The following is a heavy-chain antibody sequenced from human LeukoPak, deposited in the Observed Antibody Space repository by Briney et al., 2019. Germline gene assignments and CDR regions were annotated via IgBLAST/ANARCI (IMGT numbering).Heavy chain of an antibody. D-gene: IGHD1-26*01. J-gene: IGHJ5*02. Sequence: SETLSLTCTVSGVSISSYYWSWIRQPPGKGLEWIGFISYSGSTNYNPSLKSRVTISVDTSKNQFSLQLSSVTAADTAVYYCARIQWDLPVSWGQGTLVTVSS. V-gene: IGHV4-59*12. CDR3: ARIQWDLPVS. CDR1: GVSISSYY. CDR2: ISYSGST.